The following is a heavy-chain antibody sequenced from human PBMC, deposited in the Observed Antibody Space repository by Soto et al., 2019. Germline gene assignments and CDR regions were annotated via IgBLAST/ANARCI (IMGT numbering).Heavy chain of an antibody. CDR2: IGGGGATT. D-gene: IGHD3-22*01. V-gene: IGHV3-23*01. Sequence: EVRLLESGGGLVQPGGSLRLSCAGSGFTFRNYAVNWVRQAPGRGLEWVSTIGGGGATTYYADSVRGRFTISRDNSKNTLYLQMKSLRTEDTALYYSAKSHSLYADNSGYYRYSDYWGQGTLVTVSS. J-gene: IGHJ4*02. CDR1: GFTFRNYA. CDR3: AKSHSLYADNSGYYRYSDY.